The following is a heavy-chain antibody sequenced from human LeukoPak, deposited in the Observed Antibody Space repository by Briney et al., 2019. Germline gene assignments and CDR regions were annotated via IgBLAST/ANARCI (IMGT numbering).Heavy chain of an antibody. D-gene: IGHD6-13*01. CDR2: INHSGST. CDR1: GGSFSGYY. Sequence: SETLSLTCAVCGGSFSGYYWSWIRQPPGKGLEWIGEINHSGSTNYNPSLKSRVTISVDTSKNQFSLKLSSVTAADTAVYYCANFWSSIAAAGLPRIGYFQHWGQGTLVTVSS. V-gene: IGHV4-34*01. CDR3: ANFWSSIAAAGLPRIGYFQH. J-gene: IGHJ1*01.